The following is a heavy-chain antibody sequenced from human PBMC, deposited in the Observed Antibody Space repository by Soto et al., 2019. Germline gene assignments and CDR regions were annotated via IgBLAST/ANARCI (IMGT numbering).Heavy chain of an antibody. D-gene: IGHD2-15*01. Sequence: EVQLLESGGGLVQPGGSLRLSCAASGFTFSSYAMSWVRQAPGKGLEWVSAISGSGGSTYYADSVKGRFTISRDNSKNTLYQQMNSLRAEDTAVYYCAKPLGYCSGGSCYRDFDLWGRGTLVTVSS. CDR2: ISGSGGST. J-gene: IGHJ2*01. CDR1: GFTFSSYA. CDR3: AKPLGYCSGGSCYRDFDL. V-gene: IGHV3-23*01.